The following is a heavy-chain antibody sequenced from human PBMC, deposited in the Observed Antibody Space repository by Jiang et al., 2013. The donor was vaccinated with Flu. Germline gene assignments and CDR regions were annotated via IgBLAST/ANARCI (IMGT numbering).Heavy chain of an antibody. CDR2: IYSSGST. J-gene: IGHJ4*02. Sequence: PGLVKPSQTLSLTCSVSGGSISSGSYYWSWIRQPAGKGLEWIGRIYSSGSTNYNPSLKSRVTISVDTSKNEFSLKLSSVTAADTAVYYCARENIGYCSGGTCYKYPDFWGQGTLVTVSS. V-gene: IGHV4-61*02. CDR1: GGSISSGSYY. CDR3: ARENIGYCSGGTCYKYPDF. D-gene: IGHD2-15*01.